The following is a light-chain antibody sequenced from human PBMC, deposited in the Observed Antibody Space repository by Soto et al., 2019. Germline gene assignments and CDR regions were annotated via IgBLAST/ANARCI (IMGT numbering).Light chain of an antibody. J-gene: IGKJ1*01. Sequence: DIQMTQSPSSLSASVGDRVTISCRAGQSIANYVNWYQQKPGKAPKLLIYRASTLRSGVTSTFSGSGSGTDFTLTISSLQPEDFAIYYCQQSYTTPPTFGQGTKVEIK. CDR1: QSIANY. CDR3: QQSYTTPPT. CDR2: RAS. V-gene: IGKV1-39*01.